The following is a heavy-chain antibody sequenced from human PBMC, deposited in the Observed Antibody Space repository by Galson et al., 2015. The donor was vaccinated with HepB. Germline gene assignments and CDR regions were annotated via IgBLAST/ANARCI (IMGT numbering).Heavy chain of an antibody. CDR1: GGSISSYY. Sequence: LSLTCTVSGGSISSYYWSWIRQPPGKGLEWIGYIYYSGSTNYNPSLKSRVTISLDTPKNQFSLKLTSVTAADTAVYYCAREDYYYYGMDVWGQGTTVTVSS. CDR2: IYYSGST. CDR3: AREDYYYYGMDV. J-gene: IGHJ6*02. V-gene: IGHV4-59*01.